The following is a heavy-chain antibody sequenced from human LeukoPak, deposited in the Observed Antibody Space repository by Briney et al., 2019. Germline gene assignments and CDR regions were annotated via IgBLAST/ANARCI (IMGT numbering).Heavy chain of an antibody. CDR1: GFTFISYA. CDR2: ISGSGGST. V-gene: IGHV3-23*01. CDR3: AKERNRGYCSSTSCLSIDY. Sequence: PGGSLRLSCAASGFTFISYAMSWVRQAPGKGLEWVSAISGSGGSTYYADSVKGRFTISRDNSKNTLYLQMNSLRAEDTAVYYCAKERNRGYCSSTSCLSIDYWGQGTLVTVSS. D-gene: IGHD2-2*01. J-gene: IGHJ4*02.